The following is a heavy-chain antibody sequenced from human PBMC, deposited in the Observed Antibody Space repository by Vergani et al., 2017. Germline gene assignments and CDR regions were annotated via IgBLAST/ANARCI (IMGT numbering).Heavy chain of an antibody. CDR1: GFTFSSYA. V-gene: IGHV3-30*04. J-gene: IGHJ4*02. CDR2: ISYDGSNK. Sequence: QVQLVESGGGVVQPGRSLRLSCAASGFTFSSYAMHWVRQAPGKGLEWVAVISYDGSNKYYADSVKGRFTISRDNSKNTLYLQMNSLRAEATAVYYCARDSPVVSLSVYGGQGSLVTVS. D-gene: IGHD2-8*02. CDR3: ARDSPVVSLSVY.